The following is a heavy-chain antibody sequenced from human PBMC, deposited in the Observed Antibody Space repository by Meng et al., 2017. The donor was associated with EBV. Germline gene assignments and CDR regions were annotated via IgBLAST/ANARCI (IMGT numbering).Heavy chain of an antibody. J-gene: IGHJ4*02. D-gene: IGHD3-10*01. CDR2: FLSRLGAP. CDR3: ASESGRGYTPDY. Sequence: QVYLVQVTAEVKWPVSVVNVSCKTAGGPFSDHAISWVHQARGQGLEWLGGFLSRLGAPKYAQKFHGRVKITAYEYTSTHYMDLSSLRSEATDIYSCASESGRGYTPDYWGQGTLVTVSS. V-gene: IGHV1-69*01. CDR1: GGPFSDHA.